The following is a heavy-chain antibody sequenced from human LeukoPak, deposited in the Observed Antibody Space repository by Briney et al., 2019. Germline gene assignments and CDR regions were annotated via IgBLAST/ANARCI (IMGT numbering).Heavy chain of an antibody. J-gene: IGHJ4*02. V-gene: IGHV1-2*02. CDR2: INPKSGGT. CDR1: GYTFTAYY. CDR3: ARTLMQFDY. Sequence: GASVKVSCKASGYTFTAYYMHWVRQAPGQGLEWMGWINPKSGGTKYAQKFQGRVTMTRDTSISTTYMELTRLRSDDTAVYYCARTLMQFDYWGQGTLVTVSS.